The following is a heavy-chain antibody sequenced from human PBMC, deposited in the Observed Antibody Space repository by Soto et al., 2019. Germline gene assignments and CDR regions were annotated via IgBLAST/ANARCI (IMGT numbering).Heavy chain of an antibody. D-gene: IGHD6-19*01. Sequence: GGSLRLSCAASGFTFSSYWMHWVRQAPGKGLVWVSRINSDGSSTSYADSVKGRFTISRDNAKNTLYLQMNSLRAEDTAVYYCARVIGSSSGWYPWFDPWGQGTLVTVSS. CDR1: GFTFSSYW. CDR3: ARVIGSSSGWYPWFDP. CDR2: INSDGSST. V-gene: IGHV3-74*01. J-gene: IGHJ5*02.